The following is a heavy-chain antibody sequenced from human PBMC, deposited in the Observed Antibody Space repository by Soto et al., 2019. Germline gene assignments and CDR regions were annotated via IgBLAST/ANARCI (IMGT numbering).Heavy chain of an antibody. CDR2: IGYDGRTK. J-gene: IGHJ4*02. V-gene: IGHV3-33*08. Sequence: PGGSLRLSCAASGFTFSNYGMHWVRQAPGKGLEWVAVIGYDGRTKYYADSVKGRFTLSRDNSQNTLSLQMNSLRAEDTAVYYCARDRSIAAAGTLDDWGQGTLVTVSS. CDR3: ARDRSIAAAGTLDD. CDR1: GFTFSNYG. D-gene: IGHD6-13*01.